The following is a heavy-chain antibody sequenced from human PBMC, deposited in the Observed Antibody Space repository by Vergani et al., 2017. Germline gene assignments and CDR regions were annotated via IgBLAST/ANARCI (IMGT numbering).Heavy chain of an antibody. J-gene: IGHJ4*02. D-gene: IGHD3-22*01. V-gene: IGHV1-46*03. CDR2: INPSGGST. Sequence: QVQLVQSGAEVKKPGASVKVSCKASGYTFTGYYMHWVRQAPGQGLEWMGIINPSGGSTSYAQKFQGRVTMTRDTSTSTVYMELSSLRSEDTAVYYCARDFGPYYYDSSGYSKPDYWGQGTLVTVSS. CDR3: ARDFGPYYYDSSGYSKPDY. CDR1: GYTFTGYY.